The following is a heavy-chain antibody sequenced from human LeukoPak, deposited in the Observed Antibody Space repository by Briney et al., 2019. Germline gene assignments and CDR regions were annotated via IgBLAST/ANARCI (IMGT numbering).Heavy chain of an antibody. J-gene: IGHJ1*01. CDR3: VKDAQRGFDYSNSLQN. D-gene: IGHD4-11*01. CDR2: IWSDGSDK. V-gene: IGHV3-33*06. Sequence: PGGSLRLSCAASGFTFSHYGMHWVRQAPGAGLEWVAVIWSDGSDKYYAKSVKGRFTISRDNSENSLFLQMNSLRAEDTAVYYCVKDAQRGFDYSNSLQNWGQGILVTVSS. CDR1: GFTFSHYG.